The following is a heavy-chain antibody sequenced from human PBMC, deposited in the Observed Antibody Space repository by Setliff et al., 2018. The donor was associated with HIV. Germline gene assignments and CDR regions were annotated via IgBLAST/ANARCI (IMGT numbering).Heavy chain of an antibody. CDR1: GGTFSRYA. Sequence: ASVKVSCKASGGTFSRYAISWVRQAPGQGLEWLGGIIAILGTAKYAQKFQGRLSITADKSTDTAYMELSRLRSEDTAGYYCATARRDYYDRGRRSHYYIDVWGKGTTVTVSS. J-gene: IGHJ6*03. CDR3: ATARRDYYDRGRRSHYYIDV. D-gene: IGHD3-22*01. CDR2: IIAILGTA. V-gene: IGHV1-69*10.